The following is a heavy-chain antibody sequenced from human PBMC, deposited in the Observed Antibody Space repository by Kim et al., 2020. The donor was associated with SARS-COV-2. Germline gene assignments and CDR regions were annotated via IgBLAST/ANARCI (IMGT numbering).Heavy chain of an antibody. CDR3: GRGLVGAIDSGVDY. J-gene: IGHJ4*02. D-gene: IGHD1-26*01. CDR2: ISQDGSKK. V-gene: IGHV3-30-3*01. Sequence: GGSLRLSCAASGFTFRNYAMHWVRQAPGKGLEWVAVISQDGSKKYYADPMKGRFTISRDYSKNTLYLHMDSLRVEDTAVYYCGRGLVGAIDSGVDYWGQGTLVTVSS. CDR1: GFTFRNYA.